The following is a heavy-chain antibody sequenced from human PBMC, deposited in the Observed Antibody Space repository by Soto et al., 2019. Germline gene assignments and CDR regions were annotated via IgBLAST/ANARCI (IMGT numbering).Heavy chain of an antibody. CDR1: GFTFSSYA. CDR2: ISGSGGST. CDR3: AKDRIIGYDIDY. Sequence: EVQLLESGGGLVQPGGSLRLSCAASGFTFSSYAMSWVRQAPGKGLEWVSAISGSGGSTYYADSVKGRFTISRDNSKNTLYLQMNSLRAEDTGVDYCAKDRIIGYDIDYWCQGTLVTVSS. V-gene: IGHV3-23*01. D-gene: IGHD5-12*01. J-gene: IGHJ4*02.